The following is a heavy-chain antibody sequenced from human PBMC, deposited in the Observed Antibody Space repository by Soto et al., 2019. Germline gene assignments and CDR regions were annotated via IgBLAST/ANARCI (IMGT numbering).Heavy chain of an antibody. CDR2: INNDGSST. Sequence: GGSLRLSCAASGFTFSRFWMHCFRQAPGKGLVWVSRINNDGSSTAYADSVKGRFTISRDNAKSTLYLQVTSLRAEDTAVYYCARDPLIGNTDYGLDVWGQGTAVTVSS. J-gene: IGHJ6*02. CDR3: ARDPLIGNTDYGLDV. V-gene: IGHV3-74*01. CDR1: GFTFSRFW. D-gene: IGHD2-21*01.